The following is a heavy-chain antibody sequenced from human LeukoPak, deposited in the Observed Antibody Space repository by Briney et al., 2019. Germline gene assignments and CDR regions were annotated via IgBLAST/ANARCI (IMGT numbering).Heavy chain of an antibody. CDR3: VAGTELVY. D-gene: IGHD6-19*01. CDR2: TRNKANSYTT. Sequence: GGSLRLSCAASGFTFGDHYMDWVRQAPGKGLEWVGRTRNKANSYTTEYAASVKGRFTISRDDSKNSLYLQMNSLKTEDTAVYYCVAGTELVYWGQGTLVTVSS. CDR1: GFTFGDHY. V-gene: IGHV3-72*01. J-gene: IGHJ4*02.